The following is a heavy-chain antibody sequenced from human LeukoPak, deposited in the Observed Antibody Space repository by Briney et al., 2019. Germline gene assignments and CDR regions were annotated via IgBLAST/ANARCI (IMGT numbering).Heavy chain of an antibody. CDR1: GGSFSGYY. J-gene: IGHJ4*02. D-gene: IGHD5-18*01. CDR3: ARARLMYSYGYGY. V-gene: IGHV4-34*01. Sequence: SETLSLTCAVYGGSFSGYYWSWIRQPPGKGLEWIGEINHSGSTNCNPSLKSRVTISVDTSKNQFSLELSSVTAADTAVYYCARARLMYSYGYGYWGQGTLVTVSS. CDR2: INHSGST.